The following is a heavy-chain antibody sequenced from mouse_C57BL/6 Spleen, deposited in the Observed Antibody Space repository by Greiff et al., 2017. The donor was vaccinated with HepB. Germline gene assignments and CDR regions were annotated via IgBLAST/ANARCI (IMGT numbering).Heavy chain of an antibody. V-gene: IGHV1-82*01. J-gene: IGHJ3*01. CDR1: GYAFSSSW. CDR3: ARDCYGSSSWFAY. Sequence: QVQLQQSGPELVKPGASVKISCKASGYAFSSSWMNWVKQRPGKGLEWIGRIYPGDGDTNYNGKFKGKATLTADKSSSTAYMQLSSLTSEDSAVYVCARDCYGSSSWFAYWGQGTLVTVSA. CDR2: IYPGDGDT. D-gene: IGHD1-1*01.